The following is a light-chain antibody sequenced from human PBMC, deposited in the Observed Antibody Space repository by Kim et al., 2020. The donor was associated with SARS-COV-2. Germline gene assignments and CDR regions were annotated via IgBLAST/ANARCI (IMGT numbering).Light chain of an antibody. CDR2: RAS. CDR1: QSISTW. CDR3: QQYNDYSRT. V-gene: IGKV1-5*03. J-gene: IGKJ1*01. Sequence: DIQMTQSPSTLSASVGDSVTITCRASQSISTWLAWYQQKPRKAPKLLIYRASSLEGGVPSRFSGSGSGTEFTLTISSLQPDDFATYYCQQYNDYSRTFGQGTKVDIK.